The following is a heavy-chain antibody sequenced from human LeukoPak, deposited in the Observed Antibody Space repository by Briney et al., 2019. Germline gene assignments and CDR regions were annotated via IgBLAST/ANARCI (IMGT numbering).Heavy chain of an antibody. D-gene: IGHD1-26*01. CDR1: SGSLSSGRYF. CDR2: IYYSGNT. J-gene: IGHJ4*02. CDR3: ARHAQSGSQKHFDY. V-gene: IGHV4-39*01. Sequence: PSETLSLTCTVSSGSLSSGRYFWGWIRQPPGKGLEWIGSIYYSGNTYSNPSLQSRLTISVDTSKNQFSLKLTSVTAADTAFYYCARHAQSGSQKHFDYWGQGTLVTVSS.